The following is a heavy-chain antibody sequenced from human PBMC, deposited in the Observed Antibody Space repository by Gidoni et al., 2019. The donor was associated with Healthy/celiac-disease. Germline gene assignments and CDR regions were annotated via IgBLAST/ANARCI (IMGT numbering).Heavy chain of an antibody. Sequence: EVQLVESGGGLVQPGGSLRLSCAASGFTFSSYEMNWVRQAPGKGLEWVSYISSSGSTIYYADSVKGRFTISRDNAKNSLYPQMNSLRAEDTAVYYWARALIFEYSSGWSGRGVDVWGQGTTVTVSS. J-gene: IGHJ6*02. V-gene: IGHV3-48*03. CDR2: ISSSGSTI. CDR1: GFTFSSYE. D-gene: IGHD6-19*01. CDR3: ARALIFEYSSGWSGRGVDV.